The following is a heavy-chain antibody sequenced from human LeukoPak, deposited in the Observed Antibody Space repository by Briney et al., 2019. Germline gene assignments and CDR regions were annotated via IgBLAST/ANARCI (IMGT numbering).Heavy chain of an antibody. CDR2: IYHSGST. J-gene: IGHJ4*02. Sequence: ETLSLTCTVSGYSISSGYHWGWIRQPPGKGLEWIGSIYHSGSTYYNPSLKSRVTISVDTSKNQFSLKLSSVTAADTAVYYCARGISGSYPFGYWGQGTLVTVSS. CDR1: GYSISSGYH. V-gene: IGHV4-38-2*02. D-gene: IGHD1-26*01. CDR3: ARGISGSYPFGY.